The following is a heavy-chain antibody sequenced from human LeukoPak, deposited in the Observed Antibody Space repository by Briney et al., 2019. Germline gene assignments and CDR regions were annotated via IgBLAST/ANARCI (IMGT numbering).Heavy chain of an antibody. CDR1: GGTFSSYA. Sequence: SVKVSCKASGGTFSSYAISWVRQAPGQGLEWMGRIIPILGIANYAQKFQGRVTITADKSTSTAYMELSSLRSEDTAVYYCARGLRTVYDFWSGYYSEGDYWGQGTLVTVSS. CDR3: ARGLRTVYDFWSGYYSEGDY. CDR2: IIPILGIA. J-gene: IGHJ4*02. V-gene: IGHV1-69*04. D-gene: IGHD3-3*01.